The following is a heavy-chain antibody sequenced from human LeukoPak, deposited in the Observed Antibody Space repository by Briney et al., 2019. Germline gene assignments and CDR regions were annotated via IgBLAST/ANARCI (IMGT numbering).Heavy chain of an antibody. CDR1: GFTFSSYA. CDR3: ARPYYSNDYYYGMDV. CDR2: IWYDGSNK. Sequence: GGSLRLSCAASGFTFSSYAMRWVRQAPGKGLEWVGIIWYDGSNKYYADSVKGRFTISRDNSKNTLYLQMNSLRAEDTAVYYCARPYYSNDYYYGMDVWGQGTTVTVSS. V-gene: IGHV3-33*08. D-gene: IGHD4-11*01. J-gene: IGHJ6*02.